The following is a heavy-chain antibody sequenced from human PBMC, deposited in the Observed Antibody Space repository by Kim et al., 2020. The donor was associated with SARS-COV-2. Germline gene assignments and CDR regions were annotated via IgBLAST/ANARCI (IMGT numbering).Heavy chain of an antibody. CDR2: IKSESDGGTT. CDR1: GFTLRDAW. Sequence: GGSLRLSCAASGFTLRDAWMSWVRQAPGKGLEWVGRIKSESDGGTTDCAAPLKGRFTISRDDSKNTLFLQVNSLNTDDTAMYFCTTIGNPAYFKSWGQGTLVTVSS. V-gene: IGHV3-15*01. D-gene: IGHD1-1*01. CDR3: TTIGNPAYFKS. J-gene: IGHJ4*02.